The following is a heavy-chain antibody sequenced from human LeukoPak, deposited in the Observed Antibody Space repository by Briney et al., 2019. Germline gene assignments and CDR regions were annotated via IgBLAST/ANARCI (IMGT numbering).Heavy chain of an antibody. J-gene: IGHJ6*02. CDR2: ISGSGGST. V-gene: IGHV3-23*01. CDR3: AKGDYYDSSGYYHNPYYYYGMDV. Sequence: GGSLRLSCAASGLTFSSYAMSWVRQAPGKGLEWVSAISGSGGSTYYADSVKGRFTISRDNSKNTLYLRMNSLRAEDTAVYYCAKGDYYDSSGYYHNPYYYYGMDVWGQGTTVTVSS. D-gene: IGHD3-22*01. CDR1: GLTFSSYA.